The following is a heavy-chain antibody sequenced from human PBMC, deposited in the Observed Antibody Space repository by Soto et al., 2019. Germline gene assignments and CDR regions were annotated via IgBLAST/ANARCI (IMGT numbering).Heavy chain of an antibody. D-gene: IGHD2-21*01. CDR1: GGSISSGGYY. CDR2: IYYSGTT. Sequence: SETLSLTCTVSGGSISSGGYYWYWIRQHPGKGLEWIGYIYYSGTTYYNPSLKSRVTISVDTSKNQFSLKLSSVTAADTAEYYCAASCVACGGFNYYGMDVWGQGTTVS. J-gene: IGHJ6*02. CDR3: AASCVACGGFNYYGMDV. V-gene: IGHV4-31*03.